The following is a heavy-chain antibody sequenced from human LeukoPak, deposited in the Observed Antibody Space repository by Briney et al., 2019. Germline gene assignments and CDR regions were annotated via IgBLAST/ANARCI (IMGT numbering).Heavy chain of an antibody. J-gene: IGHJ4*02. Sequence: GGSLRLSCAASGFTFSSYAMNWVRQAPGKGLEWVSAIDSNGGSTYYADSVKGRFTISRDNSKNTLYLQMNSLRAEDTAVYYCAKGPLPRIDYWGQGTLVTVSS. V-gene: IGHV3-23*01. CDR1: GFTFSSYA. CDR2: IDSNGGST. CDR3: AKGPLPRIDY.